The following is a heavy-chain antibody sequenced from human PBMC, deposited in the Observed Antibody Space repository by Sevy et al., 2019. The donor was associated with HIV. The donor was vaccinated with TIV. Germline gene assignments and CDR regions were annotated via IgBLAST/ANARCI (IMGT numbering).Heavy chain of an antibody. CDR2: ISYDGSNK. CDR1: GFTFSSYA. Sequence: GGSLRLSCAASGFTFSSYAMHWVRQAPGKGLEWVAVISYDGSNKYYADSVKGRFTISRDNSKNTLYLQMNSLRAEDTAVYYCARKHYGDYWGQRTLVTVSS. CDR3: ARKHYGDY. J-gene: IGHJ4*02. V-gene: IGHV3-30-3*01.